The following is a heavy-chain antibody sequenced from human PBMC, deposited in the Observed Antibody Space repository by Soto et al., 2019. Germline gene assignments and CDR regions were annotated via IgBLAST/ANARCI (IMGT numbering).Heavy chain of an antibody. V-gene: IGHV4-34*01. CDR2: INHSGST. CDR3: ARVSIVVVPAAIDY. J-gene: IGHJ4*02. CDR1: GGSFSGYY. Sequence: PSETLSLTCAVYGGSFSGYYWSWIRQPPGKGLEWIGEINHSGSTNYNPSLKSRVTISVDTSKNQFSLKLSSVTAADTAVYYCARVSIVVVPAAIDYWGLGTLVTVSS. D-gene: IGHD2-2*01.